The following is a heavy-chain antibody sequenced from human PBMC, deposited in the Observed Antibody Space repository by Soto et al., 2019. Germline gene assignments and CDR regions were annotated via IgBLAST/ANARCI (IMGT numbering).Heavy chain of an antibody. CDR2: ISGRDGNI. V-gene: IGHV3-11*01. Sequence: PGGSLRLSCAASGFTFSDSFMSWSRQTPGKGLEWLSYISGRDGNIYYADSVRGRFTISRDSAKNSVYLQMNSLRAEDTAVYYCAGDQGPNYMAVWGKGTTVTVS. J-gene: IGHJ6*03. CDR1: GFTFSDSF. CDR3: AGDQGPNYMAV.